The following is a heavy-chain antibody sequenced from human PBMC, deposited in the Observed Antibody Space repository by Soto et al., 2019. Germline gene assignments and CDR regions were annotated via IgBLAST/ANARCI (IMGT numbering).Heavy chain of an antibody. V-gene: IGHV1-3*01. CDR3: ARGKGMEENYYYYGMEV. CDR1: GYSFSTHS. Sequence: ASVKVSCKASGYSFSTHSMHWVRQAPGQGREWMGWINGGNGNTKYSQKFRDRVTITRDASASTGYMELSSLRSEDTAVYYCARGKGMEENYYYYGMEVWGEGTTVNVS. D-gene: IGHD1-1*01. J-gene: IGHJ6*01. CDR2: INGGNGNT.